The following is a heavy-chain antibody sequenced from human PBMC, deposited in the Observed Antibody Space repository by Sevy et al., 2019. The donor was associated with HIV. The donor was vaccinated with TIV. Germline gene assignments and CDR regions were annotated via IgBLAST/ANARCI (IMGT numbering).Heavy chain of an antibody. Sequence: GGSLRLSCAASGFTFSSHAMHWVRQAPGKGLEWMAAISYDGSSKYYADSVKGRFTISRDDSKNTLYLQMSSLRAGDTVVYYCAGDVGYSVNFLPSGYWGQGTLVTVSS. CDR3: AGDVGYSVNFLPSGY. V-gene: IGHV3-30-3*01. CDR2: ISYDGSSK. D-gene: IGHD3-3*01. J-gene: IGHJ4*02. CDR1: GFTFSSHA.